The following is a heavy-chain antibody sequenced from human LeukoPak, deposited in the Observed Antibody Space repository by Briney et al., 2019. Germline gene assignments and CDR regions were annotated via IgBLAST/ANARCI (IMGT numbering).Heavy chain of an antibody. CDR3: ARDEYCSSTSCSEY. Sequence: YPSETLSLTCTVSGGSISSGGYYWSWIRQGPGKGLEWIGYIYHSGSTYYNPSLKSRVTISVDRSKNQFSLKLSSVTAADTAVYYCARDEYCSSTSCSEYWGQGTLVTVSS. V-gene: IGHV4-30-2*01. CDR1: GGSISSGGYY. J-gene: IGHJ4*02. D-gene: IGHD2-2*01. CDR2: IYHSGST.